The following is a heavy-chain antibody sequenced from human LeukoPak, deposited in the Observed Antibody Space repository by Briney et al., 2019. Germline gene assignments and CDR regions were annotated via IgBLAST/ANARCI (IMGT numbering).Heavy chain of an antibody. CDR2: IYTSGST. V-gene: IGHV4-61*02. Sequence: PSQTLSLTCTVSGGSISSGSYYWSWIRQPAGKGLEWIGRIYTSGSTNYNPSLKSRVTISVDTSKNQFSLNLSSVTAADTAVYYCAREYYDSFAFDIWGQGTMVTVSS. CDR3: AREYYDSFAFDI. CDR1: GGSISSGSYY. D-gene: IGHD3-22*01. J-gene: IGHJ3*02.